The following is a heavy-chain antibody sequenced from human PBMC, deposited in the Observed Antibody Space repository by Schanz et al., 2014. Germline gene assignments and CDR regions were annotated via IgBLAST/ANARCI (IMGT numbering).Heavy chain of an antibody. J-gene: IGHJ4*02. Sequence: QLQLVQSGAEVKKPGASVKVSCKASGYTFTSYSMHWVRQAPGQGLEWMGIINLSGGSTNNAQKFQGRITVTTDTSTSTVYLELSSLRSDDTAVYYCGRGFSRSYIDFWGQGTLITVSS. CDR3: GRGFSRSYIDF. CDR1: GYTFTSYS. V-gene: IGHV1-46*03. D-gene: IGHD6-6*01. CDR2: INLSGGST.